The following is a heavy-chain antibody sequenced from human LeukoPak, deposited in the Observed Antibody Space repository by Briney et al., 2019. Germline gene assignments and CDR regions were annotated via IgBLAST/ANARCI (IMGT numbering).Heavy chain of an antibody. CDR1: GFTFSRYE. J-gene: IGHJ4*02. CDR3: AKATDTYGYLFDQ. V-gene: IGHV3-48*03. CDR2: ISASTTTT. Sequence: GGSLRLSCAASGFTFSRYEMNWVRQAPGKGLEWVSYISASTTTTYYGDSVKGRFTISRDNAKNSLLLQMSSLRDEDTAIYYCAKATDTYGYLFDQWGQGTLVTVSS. D-gene: IGHD5-18*01.